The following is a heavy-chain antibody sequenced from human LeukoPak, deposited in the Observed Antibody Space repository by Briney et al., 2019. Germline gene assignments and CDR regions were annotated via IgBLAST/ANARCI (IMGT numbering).Heavy chain of an antibody. J-gene: IGHJ4*02. CDR2: INPSGGST. Sequence: GASVKVSCKASGYTFTSYYMHWVRQAPGQGLEWMGIINPSGGSTSYAQKFQGRVTMTRDTSTSTVYMELSSLRSEDTAVYYCARGGASYSSGWYHFDYWGQGPLVTVSS. D-gene: IGHD6-19*01. CDR3: ARGGASYSSGWYHFDY. V-gene: IGHV1-46*01. CDR1: GYTFTSYY.